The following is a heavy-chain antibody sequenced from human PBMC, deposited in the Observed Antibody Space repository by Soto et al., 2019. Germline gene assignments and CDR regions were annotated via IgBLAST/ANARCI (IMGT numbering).Heavy chain of an antibody. J-gene: IGHJ6*02. CDR1: GFTFSSYG. CDR2: IWYDGSNK. D-gene: IGHD3-16*01. Sequence: QVQLVESGGGVVQPGRSLRLSCAASGFTFSSYGMHWVRQAPGKGLEWVAVIWYDGSNKYYADSVKGRFTISSDNSKNTLYLQSNILRAEDTAVYYCASAPPFMIPFGAQYYYCMDVWGQGTTVTVSS. V-gene: IGHV3-33*01. CDR3: ASAPPFMIPFGAQYYYCMDV.